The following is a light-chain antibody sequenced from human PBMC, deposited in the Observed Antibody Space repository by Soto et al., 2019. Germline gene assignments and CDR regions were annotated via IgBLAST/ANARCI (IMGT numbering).Light chain of an antibody. CDR1: QSVLYSSNNKNY. V-gene: IGKV4-1*01. Sequence: DIVMTQSPDSLAVSLGERATINCKSSQSVLYSSNNKNYLAWYQQKPGQPPKLLISWASTRESGVPDRFSGSASATDFTLTISSLQAEDVAVYYCQHYYSAPFTFGPGTKVDI. CDR2: WAS. CDR3: QHYYSAPFT. J-gene: IGKJ3*01.